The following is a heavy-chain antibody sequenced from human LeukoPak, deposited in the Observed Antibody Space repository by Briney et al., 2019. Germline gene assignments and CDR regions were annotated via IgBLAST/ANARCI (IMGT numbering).Heavy chain of an antibody. D-gene: IGHD2-2*01. V-gene: IGHV4-59*08. CDR1: GGSIRSYY. Sequence: SETLSLTCTVSGGSIRSYYWSWIRQPPGKGLEWIGYIYYSGSTNYNPSLKSRVTISVDTSKNQFSLKLTSVTGADTAVYYCARLGTQYCSSTSCYQFDYWAQGTLVTVSS. J-gene: IGHJ4*02. CDR2: IYYSGST. CDR3: ARLGTQYCSSTSCYQFDY.